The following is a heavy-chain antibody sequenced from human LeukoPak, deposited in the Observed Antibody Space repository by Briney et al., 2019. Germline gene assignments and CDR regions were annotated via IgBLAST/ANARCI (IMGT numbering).Heavy chain of an antibody. Sequence: GGSLGLSCVASGFSFSSYWMTWVRQAPGKGLEWVANINHDGREKYSADSVKGRFTISRDNARKSLFLQMNSLRAEDTAVYYCAKVATFGIIEPFYGMVVWGQGTTVTVSS. V-gene: IGHV3-7*03. J-gene: IGHJ6*02. D-gene: IGHD3-3*01. CDR2: INHDGREK. CDR3: AKVATFGIIEPFYGMVV. CDR1: GFSFSSYW.